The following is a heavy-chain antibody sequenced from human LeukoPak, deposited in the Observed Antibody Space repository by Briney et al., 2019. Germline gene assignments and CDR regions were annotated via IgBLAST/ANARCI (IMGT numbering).Heavy chain of an antibody. CDR2: ISWNSGSI. CDR1: GFTFDDYA. Sequence: PGRSLRLSCAASGFTFDDYAMHWVRQAPGKGLEWVSGISWNSGSIGYADSVKGRFTISRDNAKNSLHLQMNSLRAEDTALYYCARGRNAFDIWGQGTMVTVSS. V-gene: IGHV3-9*01. CDR3: ARGRNAFDI. J-gene: IGHJ3*02.